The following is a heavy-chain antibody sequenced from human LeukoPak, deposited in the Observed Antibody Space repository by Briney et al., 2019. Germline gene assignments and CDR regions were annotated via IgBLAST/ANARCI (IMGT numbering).Heavy chain of an antibody. Sequence: PGGSLRLSCAASGFTFSSYWMHWVRQAPGKGLEWVASINSNSYIYYADSVKGRFTISRDNAKNSLYLQMNSLGAEDTAVYYCAREGGFCFGETCRYFDYWGQGTLVTVSS. J-gene: IGHJ4*02. CDR2: INSNSYI. CDR3: AREGGFCFGETCRYFDY. D-gene: IGHD2-15*01. V-gene: IGHV3-21*01. CDR1: GFTFSSYW.